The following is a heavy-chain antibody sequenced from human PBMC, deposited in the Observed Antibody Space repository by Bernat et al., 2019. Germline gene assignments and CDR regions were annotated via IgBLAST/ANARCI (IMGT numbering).Heavy chain of an antibody. V-gene: IGHV3-33*01. CDR1: GFTFSSYG. D-gene: IGHD2-15*01. Sequence: QVQLVESGGGVVQPGRSLRLSCAASGFTFSSYGMHWVRQAPGKGLEWVAVIWYDGSNKYYADSVKGRFTLSRDNSKNTLYLQMNSLGAEDTAVYYCARDGPRYCSGGSCYPYYWGQGTLVTVSS. J-gene: IGHJ4*02. CDR3: ARDGPRYCSGGSCYPYY. CDR2: IWYDGSNK.